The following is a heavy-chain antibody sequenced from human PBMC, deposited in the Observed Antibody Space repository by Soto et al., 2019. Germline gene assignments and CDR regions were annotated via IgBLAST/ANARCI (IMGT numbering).Heavy chain of an antibody. D-gene: IGHD6-19*01. V-gene: IGHV3-7*03. Sequence: GGSLRLSCVASSSFMGWIRQAPGKGLEWVANINQDGGVTYYVDSVEGRFTISRDNTKDSLYLQMNSLRGEDTAIYYCARYYRGSGRYFFDYWGQGXPVTVYS. CDR2: INQDGGVT. CDR3: ARYYRGSGRYFFDY. J-gene: IGHJ4*02. CDR1: SSF.